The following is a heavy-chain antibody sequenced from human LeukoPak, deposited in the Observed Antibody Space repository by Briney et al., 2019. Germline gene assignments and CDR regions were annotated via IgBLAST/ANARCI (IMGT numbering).Heavy chain of an antibody. CDR1: GFTFSSYS. CDR3: ARDKRDNPYYYYMDV. D-gene: IGHD5-24*01. V-gene: IGHV3-21*01. Sequence: GGSLRLSCAASGFTFSSYSMNWVRQAPGKGLEWVSSISSSSSYIYYADSVKGRFTISRDNAKNSLYLQMNSLRAEDTAVYYCARDKRDNPYYYYMDVWGKGTTVTVSS. CDR2: ISSSSSYI. J-gene: IGHJ6*03.